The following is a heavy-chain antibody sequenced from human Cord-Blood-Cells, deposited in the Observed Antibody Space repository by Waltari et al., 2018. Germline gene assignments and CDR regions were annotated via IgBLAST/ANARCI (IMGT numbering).Heavy chain of an antibody. CDR3: PKDALIIAAAGLYFDY. D-gene: IGHD6-13*01. J-gene: IGHJ4*02. CDR2: ISGSGVRT. Sequence: EVQLLESGGGLVQPGGSRRLCCAASGFTFSSYSMSWVRQAPGKGQAWVAAISGSGVRTYHADSVKGRITISRDHSKNTRYLQMNSLGAQDAVVYYCPKDALIIAAAGLYFDYCGQGTLVTVSS. V-gene: IGHV3-23*01. CDR1: GFTFSSYS.